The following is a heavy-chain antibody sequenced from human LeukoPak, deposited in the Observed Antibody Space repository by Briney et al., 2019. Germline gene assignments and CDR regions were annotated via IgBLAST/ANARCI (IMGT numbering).Heavy chain of an antibody. CDR3: ARDPYLNYYDSSAPPYAFDI. V-gene: IGHV4-59*01. CDR1: GGSISSYY. Sequence: PSETLSLTCTVSGGSISSYYWSWIRQPPGKGLEWIGYIYYSGSTNYNPSLRSRVTISVDTSKNQFSLKLSSVTAADTAVYYCARDPYLNYYDSSAPPYAFDIWGQGTMVTVSS. D-gene: IGHD3-22*01. CDR2: IYYSGST. J-gene: IGHJ3*02.